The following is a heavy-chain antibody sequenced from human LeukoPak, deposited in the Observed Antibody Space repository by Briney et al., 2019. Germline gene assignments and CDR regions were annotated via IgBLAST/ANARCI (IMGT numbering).Heavy chain of an antibody. CDR2: IYHSGGT. Sequence: SETRSLTCTVSGYSISSGYYWGWIRQPPGKGLEWIGSIYHSGGTYYNPSLKSRVTISVDTSKNQISLKLSSVTAADTALYYCARVWTDSGSYYDDRGAFDYWGQGTLVTVSS. CDR1: GYSISSGYY. J-gene: IGHJ4*02. CDR3: ARVWTDSGSYYDDRGAFDY. D-gene: IGHD1-26*01. V-gene: IGHV4-38-2*02.